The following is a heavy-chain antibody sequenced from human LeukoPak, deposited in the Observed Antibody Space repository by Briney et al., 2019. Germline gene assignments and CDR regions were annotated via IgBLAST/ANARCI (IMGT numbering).Heavy chain of an antibody. J-gene: IGHJ3*02. CDR1: GYTFTSYY. CDR3: AREIAVVTDSSYAFDI. Sequence: GASVKVSCKASGYTFTSYYMHWVRQAPGQGLEWMGIINPSGGSTSYAQKFQGRVTMTRDTSTSTVYMELSSLRSEDTAVYYCAREIAVVTDSSYAFDIWGQGTMVAVSS. V-gene: IGHV1-46*01. D-gene: IGHD4-23*01. CDR2: INPSGGST.